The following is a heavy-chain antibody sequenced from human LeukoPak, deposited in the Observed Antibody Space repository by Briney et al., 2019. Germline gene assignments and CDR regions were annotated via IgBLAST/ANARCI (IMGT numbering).Heavy chain of an antibody. V-gene: IGHV4-39*01. D-gene: IGHD2-2*01. CDR3: ARQLGYCSSTSCYADKVDY. Sequence: SETLSLTCTVSGGSISSSSYYWGWISQPPGKGLEWIGSIYYSGSTYYNPSLKRRVTISVDTSKNQFSLKQSSVTAADTAVYYCARQLGYCSSTSCYADKVDYWGQGTLVTVSS. J-gene: IGHJ4*02. CDR2: IYYSGST. CDR1: GGSISSSSYY.